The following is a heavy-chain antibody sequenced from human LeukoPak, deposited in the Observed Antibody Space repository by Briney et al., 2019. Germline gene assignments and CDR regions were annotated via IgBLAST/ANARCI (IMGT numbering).Heavy chain of an antibody. CDR2: IYHSGST. CDR3: ARDSPVVPAAMFDY. J-gene: IGHJ4*02. V-gene: IGHV4-34*01. Sequence: SETLSLTCAVYGGSFSGYYWSWIRQPPGKGLEWIGSIYHSGSTYYNPSLKSRVTISVDTSKNQFSLKLSSVTAADTVVYYCARDSPVVPAAMFDYWGQGTLVTVSS. D-gene: IGHD2-2*01. CDR1: GGSFSGYY.